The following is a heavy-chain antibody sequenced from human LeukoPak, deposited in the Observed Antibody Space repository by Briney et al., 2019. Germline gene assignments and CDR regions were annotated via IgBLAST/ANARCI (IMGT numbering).Heavy chain of an antibody. J-gene: IGHJ4*02. D-gene: IGHD3-10*01. CDR3: ARELAGHYYGSGSSFDY. CDR2: TNQDGSEK. Sequence: GGSLRLSCTASGFTFNDYWMSWVRQAPGKGLEWVANTNQDGSEKYYVDSVKGRFTISRDNAKKSLDLQMNSLRAEDTAVYYCARELAGHYYGSGSSFDYWGQGTLVTVSS. V-gene: IGHV3-7*01. CDR1: GFTFNDYW.